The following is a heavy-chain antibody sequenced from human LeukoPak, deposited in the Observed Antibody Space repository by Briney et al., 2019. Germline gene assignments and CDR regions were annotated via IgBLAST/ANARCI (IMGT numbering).Heavy chain of an antibody. CDR1: GFSFSIYG. D-gene: IGHD2-2*01. CDR2: ISGSGSST. J-gene: IGHJ6*03. CDR3: AREGIVVVPAAIFPSNYYYYYMDV. Sequence: GGSLRLSCAASGFSFSIYGMSWVRQAPGKGLEWVSVISGSGSSTYYADSVKGRFTISRDNSKNTLYLQMNSLRAEDTAVYYCAREGIVVVPAAIFPSNYYYYYMDVWGKGTTVTVSS. V-gene: IGHV3-23*01.